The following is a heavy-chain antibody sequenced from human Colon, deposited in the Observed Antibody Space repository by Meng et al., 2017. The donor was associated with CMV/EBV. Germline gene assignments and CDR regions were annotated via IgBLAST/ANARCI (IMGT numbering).Heavy chain of an antibody. V-gene: IGHV4-34*01. CDR3: ARPQTPYSSSWYPYFDL. D-gene: IGHD6-13*01. Sequence: GSFIGYYWSWIRQPPGKGLEWIGEINHSGSTNYNPSLKSRVTISVDTSKNQFSLKLSSVTAADTAVYYCARPQTPYSSSWYPYFDLWGRGTLVTVSS. CDR1: GSFIGYY. CDR2: INHSGST. J-gene: IGHJ2*01.